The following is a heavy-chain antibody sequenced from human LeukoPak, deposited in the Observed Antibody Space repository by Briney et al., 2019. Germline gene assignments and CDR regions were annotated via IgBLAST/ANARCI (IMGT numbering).Heavy chain of an antibody. CDR2: INHSGST. CDR3: ATAPYSSGPTVDY. V-gene: IGHV4-34*01. D-gene: IGHD6-19*01. J-gene: IGHJ4*02. Sequence: SETLSLTCAVYDGSFSGYYWSWIRQPPGKGLEWIGEINHSGSTNYNPSLKSRVTISVDTSKNKFSLKLSYVTAEETAVYYCATAPYSSGPTVDYWGQGTLVTVSS. CDR1: DGSFSGYY.